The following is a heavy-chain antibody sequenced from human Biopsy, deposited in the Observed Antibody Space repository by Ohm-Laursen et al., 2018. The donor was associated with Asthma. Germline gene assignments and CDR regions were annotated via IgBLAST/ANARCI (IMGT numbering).Heavy chain of an antibody. Sequence: SQTLSLTCAVSGGSISSGGYWTWIRQPPGKGLELIAYLFHSGTTYYNPSLKSRVTISVDRSQRQFSLKVNSVTAADTAVYYCARMNTLIQAANYFSYAMDVWGQGTTVTVSS. CDR1: GGSISSGGY. CDR3: ARMNTLIQAANYFSYAMDV. J-gene: IGHJ6*02. D-gene: IGHD3-9*01. CDR2: LFHSGTT. V-gene: IGHV4-30-2*01.